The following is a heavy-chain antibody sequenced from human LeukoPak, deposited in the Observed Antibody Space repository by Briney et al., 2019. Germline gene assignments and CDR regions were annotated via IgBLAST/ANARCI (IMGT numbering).Heavy chain of an antibody. J-gene: IGHJ4*02. Sequence: PGGSLRLSCAAFGFTFSSYWMSWVRQAPGKGLEWVANIKQDGSERNYVDSVKGRFTISRDNTKDTLYLQMNSLRDEDTGIYYCARDTNSNWFWGRGILVTVSS. V-gene: IGHV3-7*01. D-gene: IGHD6-13*01. CDR3: ARDTNSNWF. CDR2: IKQDGSER. CDR1: GFTFSSYW.